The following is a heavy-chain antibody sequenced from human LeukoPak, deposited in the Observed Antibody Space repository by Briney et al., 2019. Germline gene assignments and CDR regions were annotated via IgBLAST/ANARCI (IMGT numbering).Heavy chain of an antibody. Sequence: GGSLRLSCAASGFTFSSYAMSWVRQAPGKGLEWVSAISGSGGSTYYADSVKGRFTISRDNSKNTLYLQVNSLRAEDTAVYYCAKDRGYSSGWYYFDYWGQGTLVTVSS. CDR2: ISGSGGST. V-gene: IGHV3-23*01. CDR1: GFTFSSYA. D-gene: IGHD6-19*01. J-gene: IGHJ4*02. CDR3: AKDRGYSSGWYYFDY.